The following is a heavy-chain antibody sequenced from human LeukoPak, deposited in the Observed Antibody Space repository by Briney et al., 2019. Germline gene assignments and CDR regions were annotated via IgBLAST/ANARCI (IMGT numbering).Heavy chain of an antibody. Sequence: GGSLRLSCAASGFTFSTYSMNWVRQAPGKGLEWVSSISSSSSYIYYANSVKGRFTISRDNARKSLFLQMNSLRAEDTAVYYCARGSSWYTLLYYFDYWGQGTLVTVSS. CDR1: GFTFSTYS. CDR3: ARGSSWYTLLYYFDY. J-gene: IGHJ4*02. CDR2: ISSSSSYI. V-gene: IGHV3-21*01. D-gene: IGHD6-13*01.